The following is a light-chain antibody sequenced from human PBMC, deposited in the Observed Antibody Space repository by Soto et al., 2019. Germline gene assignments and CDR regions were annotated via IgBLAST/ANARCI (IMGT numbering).Light chain of an antibody. CDR3: RQSYSTPLT. J-gene: IGKJ4*01. CDR2: AAS. CDR1: QSISSY. V-gene: IGKV1-39*01. Sequence: DIQMTQSPSSLSASVGDRVTITCRASQSISSYLNWYQQKPGKAPKLLIYAASSLQSGVPSRFSGSRSGTDFTLTISRLQPEDFATYYCRQSYSTPLTFGGGTKVEIK.